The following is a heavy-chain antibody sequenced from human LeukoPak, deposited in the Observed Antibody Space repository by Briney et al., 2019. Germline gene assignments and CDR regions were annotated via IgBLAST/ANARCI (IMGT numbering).Heavy chain of an antibody. CDR1: GYVFTSHY. J-gene: IGHJ4*02. CDR2: INPSGGST. V-gene: IGHV1-46*01. D-gene: IGHD6-6*01. Sequence: GASVKVSCKASGYVFTSHYIHWMRQAPGHGLEWMGMINPSGGSTSYAQKFQGRVTMTRDTSTSTVYLELSSLRSEDTAVYYCARAYSTSSPFDYWGQGTLVTVSP. CDR3: ARAYSTSSPFDY.